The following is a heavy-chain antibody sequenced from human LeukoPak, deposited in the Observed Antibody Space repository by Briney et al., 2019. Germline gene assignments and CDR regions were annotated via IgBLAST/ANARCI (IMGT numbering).Heavy chain of an antibody. CDR2: IYYSGST. CDR1: GGSISSYY. J-gene: IGHJ6*02. V-gene: IGHV4-59*01. Sequence: SETLSLTCTVSGGSISSYYWSWIRQPPGKGLEWIGYIYYSGSTNYNPSLKSRVTISVDTSKNQFSLKLSSVTAADTAVYYCASLTSPDPYHYYGMDVWGQGTTVTVSS. CDR3: ASLTSPDPYHYYGMDV.